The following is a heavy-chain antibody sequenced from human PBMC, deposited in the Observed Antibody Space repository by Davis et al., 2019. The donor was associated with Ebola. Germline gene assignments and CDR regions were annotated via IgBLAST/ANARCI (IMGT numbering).Heavy chain of an antibody. Sequence: PGGSLRLSCAASGFSFSSYAMNWVRQVPGTGLELVSSISATTGYIYYADSVKGRFTISRDNAKNSLYLEVHSLRAEDTAVYYCARDRLPCSSPTCNLGLDVWGQGTTVTVSS. CDR3: ARDRLPCSSPTCNLGLDV. CDR2: ISATTGYI. CDR1: GFSFSSYA. J-gene: IGHJ6*02. D-gene: IGHD2-2*01. V-gene: IGHV3-21*01.